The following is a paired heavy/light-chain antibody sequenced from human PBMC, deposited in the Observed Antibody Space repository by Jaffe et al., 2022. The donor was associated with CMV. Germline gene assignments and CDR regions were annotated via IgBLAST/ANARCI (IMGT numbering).Heavy chain of an antibody. D-gene: IGHD6-25*01. V-gene: IGHV1-2*02. J-gene: IGHJ4*01. CDR3: ARQRPGFSTSFDY. CDR1: GYTFTGYF. CDR2: INPNTGAT. Sequence: QVQLVQSGAEVKKPGASVKVSCKTSGYTFTGYFVHWVRQAPGQGLEWMGGINPNTGATHSAQKFQGRVTMTRDTSTSTGYMELSRLRSDDTAVYYCARQRPGFSTSFDYWGHGTLVTVSS.
Light chain of an antibody. J-gene: IGKJ1*01. CDR2: GAS. Sequence: EIVLTQSPGTLSLSPGERATLSCRASQSVSSDYLAWYQQKPGQAPRLLIYGASTRATGIPDRFSGSGSGTDFTLTISRLEPEDFAVFYCQLYGSSPQWTFGQGTKVEIK. CDR1: QSVSSDY. CDR3: QLYGSSPQWT. V-gene: IGKV3-20*01.